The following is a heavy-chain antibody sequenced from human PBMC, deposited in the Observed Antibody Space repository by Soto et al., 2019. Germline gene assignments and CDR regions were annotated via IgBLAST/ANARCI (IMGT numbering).Heavy chain of an antibody. D-gene: IGHD6-13*01. CDR1: GGTFSSYA. V-gene: IGHV1-69*01. CDR3: ARDPLSSWYPVGFDY. J-gene: IGHJ4*02. Sequence: QVQLVQSGAEVKKPGSSVKVSCKASGGTFSSYAISWVRQAPGQGLEWMGGIIPIFGTANYAQKFQGRVTITADESASTAYMELSSLRSEDTAVYYCARDPLSSWYPVGFDYWGQGTLVTVSS. CDR2: IIPIFGTA.